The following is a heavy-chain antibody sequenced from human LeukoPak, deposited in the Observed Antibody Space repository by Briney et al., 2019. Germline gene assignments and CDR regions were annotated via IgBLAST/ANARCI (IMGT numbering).Heavy chain of an antibody. CDR3: AREREWDYGDYSDAFDI. V-gene: IGHV4-59*01. Sequence: PSETLSLTCTVSGGSISSYYWSWIRQPPGKGLEWIGYIYYSGSTNYNPSLKSRVTISVDTSKNQSSLKLSSVTAADTAVYYCAREREWDYGDYSDAFDIWGQGTMVTVSS. J-gene: IGHJ3*02. CDR2: IYYSGST. CDR1: GGSISSYY. D-gene: IGHD4-17*01.